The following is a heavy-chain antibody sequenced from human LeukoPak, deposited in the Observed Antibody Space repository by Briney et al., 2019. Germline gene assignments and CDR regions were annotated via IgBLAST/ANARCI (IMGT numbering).Heavy chain of an antibody. V-gene: IGHV3-23*01. CDR1: GFTFTCYS. CDR3: AKGGKWDVTPFDY. D-gene: IGHD1-26*01. Sequence: GGSLRLSCAASGFTFTCYSMNWVRQAPGKGLEWVSTISGGGGSTYYADSVKGRFTISRDNSKNTLYLQVNSLRAEDTAVYYCAKGGKWDVTPFDYWGQGTLVTVSS. CDR2: ISGGGGST. J-gene: IGHJ4*02.